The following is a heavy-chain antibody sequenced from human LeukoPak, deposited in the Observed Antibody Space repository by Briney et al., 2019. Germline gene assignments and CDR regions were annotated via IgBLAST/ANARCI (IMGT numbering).Heavy chain of an antibody. CDR3: ATVSVGVRFDY. CDR2: IKTDGNST. V-gene: IGHV3-74*01. Sequence: PGGSLRLSCTASGFNFSTYWVHWVRQVPGKGLVWVSRIKTDGNSTSYADSVKGRFTISRDSAKNKLYLQMNSLRAEDTAVYYCATVSVGVRFDYWGQGALVAVSS. D-gene: IGHD3-16*01. J-gene: IGHJ4*02. CDR1: GFNFSTYW.